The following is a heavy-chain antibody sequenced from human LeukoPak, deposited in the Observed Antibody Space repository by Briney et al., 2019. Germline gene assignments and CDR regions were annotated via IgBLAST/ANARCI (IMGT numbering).Heavy chain of an antibody. D-gene: IGHD6-19*01. CDR1: GYTFTSYD. J-gene: IGHJ5*02. CDR3: ARGYSSGWYGWFDP. V-gene: IGHV1-8*01. Sequence: ASVKVSCKASGYTFTSYDINWVRQAPGQGLEWMGWMNPNSGNTGYAQKFQGRVTMTRNTSITTAYMELSSLRSEDTAVYYCARGYSSGWYGWFDPWGQGTLVTVSS. CDR2: MNPNSGNT.